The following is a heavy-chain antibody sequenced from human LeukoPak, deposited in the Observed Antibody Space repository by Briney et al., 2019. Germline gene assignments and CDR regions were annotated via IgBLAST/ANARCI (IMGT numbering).Heavy chain of an antibody. V-gene: IGHV4-59*01. CDR1: GGSISSYY. CDR2: IYYSGST. J-gene: IGHJ4*02. D-gene: IGHD2-15*01. Sequence: PSETLSLTCTVSGGSISSYYWSWIRQPPGKGLEWIGYIYYSGSTNYNPSLKSRVTISVDTSKNQFSLKLSSVTAADTASYYFARVDPGRGYWSGGSCYYFEYWGQGTLVTVSS. CDR3: ARVDPGRGYWSGGSCYYFEY.